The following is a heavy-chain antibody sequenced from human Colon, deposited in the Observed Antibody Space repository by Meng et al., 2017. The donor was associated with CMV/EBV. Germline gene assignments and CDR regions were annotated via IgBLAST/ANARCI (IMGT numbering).Heavy chain of an antibody. D-gene: IGHD3-10*01. CDR1: GVFFIKCY. J-gene: IGHJ4*02. Sequence: QIQLRQWGGGLLRPSGTWSLPGVVFGVFFIKCYWSWIRQSQGKGLEWIGDIHQSGITNHNPSLKSRVTISIDTSKNQFSLKLSSVTAADTALYYCAGGTYQAWEVLYFWGQGTLVTVSS. V-gene: IGHV4-34*01. CDR2: IHQSGIT. CDR3: AGGTYQAWEVLYF.